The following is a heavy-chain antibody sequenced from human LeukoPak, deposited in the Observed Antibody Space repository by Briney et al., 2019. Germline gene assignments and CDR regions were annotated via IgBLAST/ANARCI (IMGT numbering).Heavy chain of an antibody. CDR3: ASFSIAARAHDAFDI. Sequence: ASVKVSCKASGYTFTGYYMHWVRQAPGQGLEWMGWINPNSGGTNYAQKFQGRVTMTRDTSISTAYMELSRLRSDDTAVYYCASFSIAARAHDAFDIWGQGTMVTVSS. V-gene: IGHV1-2*02. CDR2: INPNSGGT. J-gene: IGHJ3*02. D-gene: IGHD6-6*01. CDR1: GYTFTGYY.